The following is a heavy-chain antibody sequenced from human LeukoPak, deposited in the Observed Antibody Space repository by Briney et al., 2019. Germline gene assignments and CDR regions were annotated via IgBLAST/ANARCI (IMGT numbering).Heavy chain of an antibody. CDR3: ARDPSNSGYDYLYYFDY. CDR2: INPDNGGT. D-gene: IGHD5-12*01. V-gene: IGHV1-2*02. Sequence: ASVTVSCMASGYTFTGYYMHWVRQAPGQGLEWMGWINPDNGGTNYAQKFQGRVTMTRDMSISTAYMELRRLRSDDTAVYYCARDPSNSGYDYLYYFDYWGQGTLVTVSS. J-gene: IGHJ4*02. CDR1: GYTFTGYY.